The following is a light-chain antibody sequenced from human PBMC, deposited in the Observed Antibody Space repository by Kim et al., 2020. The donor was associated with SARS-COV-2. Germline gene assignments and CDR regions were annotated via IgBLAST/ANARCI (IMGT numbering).Light chain of an antibody. V-gene: IGLV1-44*01. CDR2: TNY. Sequence: QSVLTQPPSASGTPGQRVTISCSGGSSNIGSNAVNWYRHLPGTTPKLLIHTNYQRPSGVPDRFSGSKSDTSASLAISGLQSEDEADYYCAVWDDSLNGVVFGGGTKVTVL. J-gene: IGLJ2*01. CDR1: SSNIGSNA. CDR3: AVWDDSLNGVV.